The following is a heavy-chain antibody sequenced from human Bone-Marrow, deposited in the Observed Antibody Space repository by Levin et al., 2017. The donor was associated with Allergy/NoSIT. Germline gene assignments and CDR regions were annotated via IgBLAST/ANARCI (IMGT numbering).Heavy chain of an antibody. CDR2: ISWNSGSI. J-gene: IGHJ3*02. D-gene: IGHD5-18*01. Sequence: GGSLRLSCAASGFTFDDYAMHWVRQAPGKGLEWVSGISWNSGSIGYADSVKGRFTISRDNAKNSLYLQMNSLRAEDTALYYCAKDMWGYSYGYWRGDAFDIWGQGTMVTVSS. V-gene: IGHV3-9*01. CDR1: GFTFDDYA. CDR3: AKDMWGYSYGYWRGDAFDI.